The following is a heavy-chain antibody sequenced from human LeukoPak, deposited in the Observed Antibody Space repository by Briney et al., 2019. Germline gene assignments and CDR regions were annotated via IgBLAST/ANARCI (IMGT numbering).Heavy chain of an antibody. D-gene: IGHD3-10*01. Sequence: GGSLRLSCAASGFTFSSYAMSWVRQAPGKGLEWVSAISGSGGSTYYADSVKGRFTISRDNSKNTLYLQMNGLRAEDTAVYYCAKDDYYGSGSPFDYWGQGTLVTVSS. V-gene: IGHV3-23*01. CDR1: GFTFSSYA. J-gene: IGHJ4*02. CDR2: ISGSGGST. CDR3: AKDDYYGSGSPFDY.